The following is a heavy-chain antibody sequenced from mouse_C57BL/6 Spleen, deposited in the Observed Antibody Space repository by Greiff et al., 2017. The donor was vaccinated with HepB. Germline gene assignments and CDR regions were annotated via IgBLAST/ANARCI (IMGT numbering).Heavy chain of an antibody. CDR1: GYTFTSYW. J-gene: IGHJ3*01. CDR2: IDPSDSYT. V-gene: IGHV1-69*01. Sequence: VQLQQPGAELVMPGASVKLSCKASGYTFTSYWMHWVKQRPGQGLEWIGEIDPSDSYTNYNQKFKGKSTLTVDKSSSTAYMQLSSLTSEDSAVYYCALITTVPPWFAYWGQGTLVAVSA. D-gene: IGHD1-1*01. CDR3: ALITTVPPWFAY.